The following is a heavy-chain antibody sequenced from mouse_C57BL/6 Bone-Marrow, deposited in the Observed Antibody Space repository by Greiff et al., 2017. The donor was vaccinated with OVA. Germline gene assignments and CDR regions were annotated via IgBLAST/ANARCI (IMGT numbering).Heavy chain of an antibody. Sequence: EVQRVESGGGLVKPGGSLKLSCAASGFTFSSYAMSWVRQTPEKRLEWVATISDGGSYTYYPDNVKGRFTISRDNAKNNLYLQMSHLKSEDTAMYYCARDQITTDYWYFDVWGTGTTVTVSS. CDR1: GFTFSSYA. V-gene: IGHV5-4*01. CDR3: ARDQITTDYWYFDV. J-gene: IGHJ1*03. CDR2: ISDGGSYT. D-gene: IGHD1-1*01.